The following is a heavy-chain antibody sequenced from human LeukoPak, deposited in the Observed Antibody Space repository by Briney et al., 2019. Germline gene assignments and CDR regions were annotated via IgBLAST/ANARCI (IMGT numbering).Heavy chain of an antibody. CDR2: MYYGGSK. V-gene: IGHV4-31*03. CDR1: GVSFSSGNYY. CDR3: ASGSGYQSPPFDY. Sequence: SETLSLTCTVSGVSFSSGNYYWSWIRQHPEKGLEWLGYMYYGGSKYFNPSLKSRATISVDASKNQFSLKLTSVTAADTAVYYCASGSGYQSPPFDYWGQGILVTVSS. D-gene: IGHD3-22*01. J-gene: IGHJ4*02.